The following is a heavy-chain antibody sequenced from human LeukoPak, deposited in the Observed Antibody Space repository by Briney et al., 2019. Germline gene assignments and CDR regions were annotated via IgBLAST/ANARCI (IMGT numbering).Heavy chain of an antibody. D-gene: IGHD1-7*01. CDR1: GGSISSGGYY. Sequence: KPSETLSLTCTVSGGSISSGGYYWSWIRQPPGKGLEWIGYIYYSGSTNYNPSLKSRVTISVDTSKNQFSLKLSSVTAADTAVYHCARDNWNYGSSMDVWGQGTTVTVSS. J-gene: IGHJ6*02. CDR3: ARDNWNYGSSMDV. CDR2: IYYSGST. V-gene: IGHV4-61*08.